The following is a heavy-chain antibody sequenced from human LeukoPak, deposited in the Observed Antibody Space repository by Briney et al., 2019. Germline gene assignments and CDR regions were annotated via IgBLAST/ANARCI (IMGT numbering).Heavy chain of an antibody. V-gene: IGHV3-7*01. CDR1: GFTFSSYW. CDR3: AKDDPLYGDYYGY. CDR2: IKQDGSEK. J-gene: IGHJ4*02. D-gene: IGHD4-17*01. Sequence: PGGSLRLSCAASGFTFSSYWMSWVRQAPGKGLEWVANIKQDGSEKYYVDSVKGRFTISRDNSKNTLYLQMNSLRAEDTAVYYCAKDDPLYGDYYGYWGQGTLVTVSS.